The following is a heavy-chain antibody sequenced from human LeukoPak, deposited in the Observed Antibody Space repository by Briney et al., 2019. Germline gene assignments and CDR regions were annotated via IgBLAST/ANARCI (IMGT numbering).Heavy chain of an antibody. D-gene: IGHD3-3*01. CDR2: ISGSGGRT. V-gene: IGHV3-23*01. CDR1: GFTFSSYA. CDR3: AKEAPTWTYYDFWSGPSYFDY. J-gene: IGHJ4*02. Sequence: GGSLRLSCAASGFTFSSYAMSWVRQAPGKGLEWVSAISGSGGRTYYADSVKGRFTISRDNSKNTLYLQMNSLRAEDTAVYYCAKEAPTWTYYDFWSGPSYFDYWGQGTLVTVSS.